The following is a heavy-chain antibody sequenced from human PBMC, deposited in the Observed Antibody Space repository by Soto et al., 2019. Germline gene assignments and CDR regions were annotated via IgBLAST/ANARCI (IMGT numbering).Heavy chain of an antibody. V-gene: IGHV1-18*04. CDR3: ARIQAPIVVVPAATNWFDP. Sequence: ASVKVSCKASGYTFTSYGISWLRQAPGQGLEWMGWISAYNGNTNYAQKLQGRVTMTTDTSTSTAYMELRSLRSDDTAVYYCARIQAPIVVVPAATNWFDPWGQGTLVTVSS. CDR1: GYTFTSYG. D-gene: IGHD2-2*01. CDR2: ISAYNGNT. J-gene: IGHJ5*02.